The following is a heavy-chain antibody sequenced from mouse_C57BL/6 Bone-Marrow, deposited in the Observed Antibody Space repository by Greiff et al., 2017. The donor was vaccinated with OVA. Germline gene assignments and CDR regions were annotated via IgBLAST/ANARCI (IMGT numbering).Heavy chain of an antibody. D-gene: IGHD2-5*01. J-gene: IGHJ2*01. V-gene: IGHV1-15*01. Sequence: QVQLQQSGAELVRPGASVTLSCKASGYTFTDYEMHWVKQTPVHGLEWIGAIDPETGGTAYNQKFKGKAILTADTSSSTASMELRSLTSEDSAVYYCTRSYSNYGDFDYWGQGTTLTVSS. CDR2: IDPETGGT. CDR1: GYTFTDYE. CDR3: TRSYSNYGDFDY.